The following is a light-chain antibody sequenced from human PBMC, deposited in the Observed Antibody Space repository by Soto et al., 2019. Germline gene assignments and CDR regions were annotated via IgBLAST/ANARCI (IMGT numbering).Light chain of an antibody. Sequence: QSALTQPRSVSGSPGQSITISCTGSSSDVGSYNYVSWYQQHPGQAPKFMIYDVNKRPSGVSHRFSGSKSGNTASLTFSGLQADDEADYYCLSYAGSYNFVFGSGTKVTVL. CDR3: LSYAGSYNFV. CDR1: SSDVGSYNY. CDR2: DVN. V-gene: IGLV2-11*01. J-gene: IGLJ1*01.